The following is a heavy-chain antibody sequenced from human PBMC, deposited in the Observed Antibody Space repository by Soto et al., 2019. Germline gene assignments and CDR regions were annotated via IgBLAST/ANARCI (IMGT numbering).Heavy chain of an antibody. V-gene: IGHV3-21*01. J-gene: IGHJ6*02. CDR2: ISSSSSYI. CDR3: ARVAVADPYYYYYGMDV. CDR1: GFTFSSYS. D-gene: IGHD6-19*01. Sequence: EVQLVESGGGLVKPGGSLRLSCAASGFTFSSYSMNWVRQAPGKGLEWVSSISSSSSYIYYADSVKGRITISRDNAKNTLYLQMNSLRAEDTAVYYCARVAVADPYYYYYGMDVWGQGTTVTVSS.